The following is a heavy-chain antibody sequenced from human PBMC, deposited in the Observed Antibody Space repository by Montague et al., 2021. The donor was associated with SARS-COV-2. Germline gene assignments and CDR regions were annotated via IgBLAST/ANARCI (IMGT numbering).Heavy chain of an antibody. CDR2: INHGGST. CDR3: ARVRAVPAAMRIFSLGRSYYGMDV. J-gene: IGHJ6*02. Sequence: SETLSLTCAVYGGSFSGYYWSWIRQPPGKGLVWIGEINHGGSTNYNPSLKSRVTISVDTSKNQFSLKLSSVTAADTAVYYCARVRAVPAAMRIFSLGRSYYGMDVWGQGTTVTVSS. CDR1: GGSFSGYY. D-gene: IGHD2-2*01. V-gene: IGHV4-34*01.